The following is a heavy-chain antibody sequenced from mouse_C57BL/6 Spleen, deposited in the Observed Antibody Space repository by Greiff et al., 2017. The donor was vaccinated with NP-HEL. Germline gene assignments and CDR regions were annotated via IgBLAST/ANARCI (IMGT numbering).Heavy chain of an antibody. J-gene: IGHJ4*01. D-gene: IGHD1-3*01. CDR2: IDPSDSYT. V-gene: IGHV1-69*01. Sequence: VQLQQPGAELVMPGASVKLSCKASGYTFTSYWMHWVKQRPGQGLEWIGEIDPSDSYTNYNQKFKGKSTLTVDKSSSTAYMQLSSLTSEDSAVYYCARFPQLYAMDYWGQGTSVTVSS. CDR3: ARFPQLYAMDY. CDR1: GYTFTSYW.